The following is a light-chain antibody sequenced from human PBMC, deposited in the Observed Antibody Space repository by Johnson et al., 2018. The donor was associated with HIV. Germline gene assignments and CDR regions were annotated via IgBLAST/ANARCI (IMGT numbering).Light chain of an antibody. CDR1: SSNIGNNY. Sequence: QSVLTQSPSVSAAPGQKVTISCSGSSSNIGNNYVSWYQVLPGTAPKLLIYKNNQRPSGIPDRFSGSKSGTSATLGITGLQTGDEADYYCGTWDSSLSAGGVFGTGTKVTVL. CDR3: GTWDSSLSAGGV. V-gene: IGLV1-51*02. CDR2: KNN. J-gene: IGLJ1*01.